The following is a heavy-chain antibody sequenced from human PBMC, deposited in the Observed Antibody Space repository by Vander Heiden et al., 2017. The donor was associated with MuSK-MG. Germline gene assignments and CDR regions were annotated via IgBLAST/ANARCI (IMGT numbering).Heavy chain of an antibody. J-gene: IGHJ3*02. CDR3: ARDGSVTGYYAFDI. CDR1: GYTFTGYY. V-gene: IGHV1-2*02. D-gene: IGHD3-9*01. CDR2: INPNSGGK. Sequence: QVQLVQSGAEVKKPGAPVKVSCKASGYTFTGYYMHWVRQAPGQGLEWMGWINPNSGGKNYAQMGQGRVTMTRDTSISTAYRELRRMRYEETAVYYFARDGSVTGYYAFDIWGQGTMVTVYS.